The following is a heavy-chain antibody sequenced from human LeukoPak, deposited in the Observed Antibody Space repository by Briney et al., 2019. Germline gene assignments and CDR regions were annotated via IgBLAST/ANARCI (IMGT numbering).Heavy chain of an antibody. CDR1: GFTFSDYY. Sequence: PGGSLRLSCAASGFTFSDYYMSWIRQAPGKGLEWVSYIGSSGNNIYYADSVKGRFTISRDNSKNTLYLQMNSLRAEDTAVYYCAKDAIAVIVVVVAPPTWFDLWGQGTLVTVSS. V-gene: IGHV3-11*04. J-gene: IGHJ5*02. CDR3: AKDAIAVIVVVVAPPTWFDL. D-gene: IGHD2-15*01. CDR2: IGSSGNNI.